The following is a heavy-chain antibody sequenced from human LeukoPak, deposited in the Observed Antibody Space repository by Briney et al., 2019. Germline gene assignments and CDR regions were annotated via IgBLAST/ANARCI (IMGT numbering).Heavy chain of an antibody. CDR2: ISGSGGST. CDR3: AKDRSCTGSSCNVGS. D-gene: IGHD2-2*01. CDR1: GFTFRSYE. Sequence: PGGSLRLSCAASGFTFRSYEMNWVRQAPGKGLEWVSAISGSGGSTYYADSVKGRFTISRDNSKNTLFLQMNSLRAEDTAVYYCAKDRSCTGSSCNVGSWGQGTMVTVSS. J-gene: IGHJ3*01. V-gene: IGHV3-23*01.